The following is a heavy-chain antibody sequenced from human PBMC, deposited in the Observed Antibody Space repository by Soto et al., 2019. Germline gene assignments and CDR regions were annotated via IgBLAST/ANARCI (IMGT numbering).Heavy chain of an antibody. Sequence: EVQLVESGGGLVQPGGSLRLSCAASGFTFSRYSMNWVLQAPGKGLEWVSYISSSSSTIYYADSVKGRFTISRDNAKNSLYLQMNSLRDEDTAVYYCARTGAARPYYYYGMDVWGQGTTVTVSS. CDR3: ARTGAARPYYYYGMDV. J-gene: IGHJ6*02. D-gene: IGHD6-6*01. CDR2: ISSSSSTI. V-gene: IGHV3-48*02. CDR1: GFTFSRYS.